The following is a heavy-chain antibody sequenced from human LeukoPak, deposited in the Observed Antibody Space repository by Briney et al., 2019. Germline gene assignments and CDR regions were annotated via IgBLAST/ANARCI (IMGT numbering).Heavy chain of an antibody. V-gene: IGHV4-59*01. Sequence: SETLSLTCTVSGGSISSYYWSWIRQPPGKGLEWIGYIYYSGSTNYNPSLKSRVTISVDTSKNQFSLELSSVTAADTAVYYCARGKDPTIFGVVTLFDYWGQGTLVTVSS. CDR2: IYYSGST. D-gene: IGHD3-3*01. J-gene: IGHJ4*02. CDR1: GGSISSYY. CDR3: ARGKDPTIFGVVTLFDY.